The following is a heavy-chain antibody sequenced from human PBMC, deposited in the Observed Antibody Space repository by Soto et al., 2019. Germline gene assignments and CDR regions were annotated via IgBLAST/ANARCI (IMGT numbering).Heavy chain of an antibody. CDR2: ISSSSSYI. D-gene: IGHD3-9*01. J-gene: IGHJ4*02. CDR3: ARETSYDILTGYSPFDY. V-gene: IGHV3-21*01. Sequence: XGSLRLSCSASGFTFSSYSMNWVRQAPGKGLDWVSSISSSSSYIYYADSVKGRFTISRDNAKNSLYLQMNSLRAEDTAVYYCARETSYDILTGYSPFDYWGQGNLVTVSS. CDR1: GFTFSSYS.